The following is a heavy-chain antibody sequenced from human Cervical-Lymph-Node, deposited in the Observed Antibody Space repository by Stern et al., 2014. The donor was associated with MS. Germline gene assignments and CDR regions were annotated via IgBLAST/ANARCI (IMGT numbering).Heavy chain of an antibody. J-gene: IGHJ3*02. Sequence: VQLVQSGAEVRKPGSSVRVSCKTSGGTFSSYTISWVRQVPGQGLEWMGRIIPMYDIANYAQKFQGRVTSTADKSTSTAYMELSSLRSEDTAVYYCARVPLVVLVPTRGDAFDIWGQGTMVTVSS. V-gene: IGHV1-69*04. D-gene: IGHD2-21*01. CDR1: GGTFSSYT. CDR2: IIPMYDIA. CDR3: ARVPLVVLVPTRGDAFDI.